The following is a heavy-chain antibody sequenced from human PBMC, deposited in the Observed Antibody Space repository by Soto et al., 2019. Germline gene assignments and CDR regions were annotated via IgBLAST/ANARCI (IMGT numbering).Heavy chain of an antibody. D-gene: IGHD4-17*01. CDR2: ISAYNGNT. CDR1: GYTFTSYG. CDR3: ARGGLPDDLYNWFDP. Sequence: ASVKVSCKASGYTFTSYGISWVRQAPGQGLEWMGWISAYNGNTNYAQKLQGRVTMTTDTSTSTAYMELRSLRSDDTAVYYCARGGLPDDLYNWFDPWGQGTLVTVSS. J-gene: IGHJ5*02. V-gene: IGHV1-18*01.